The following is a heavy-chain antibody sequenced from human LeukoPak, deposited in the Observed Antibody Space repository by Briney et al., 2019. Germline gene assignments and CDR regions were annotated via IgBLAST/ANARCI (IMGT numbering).Heavy chain of an antibody. V-gene: IGHV3-7*01. CDR3: ATPYTSGWSLYFDN. D-gene: IGHD6-19*01. Sequence: PGGSLRLSCATSRFIFSSYWMTWVRRTPGKGLEWVASINQDGSDKYYVDSVKGRFTISRDNAKKSLYLEMNGLRAEETAMYYCATPYTSGWSLYFDNWGQGTLVTVSS. J-gene: IGHJ4*02. CDR2: INQDGSDK. CDR1: RFIFSSYW.